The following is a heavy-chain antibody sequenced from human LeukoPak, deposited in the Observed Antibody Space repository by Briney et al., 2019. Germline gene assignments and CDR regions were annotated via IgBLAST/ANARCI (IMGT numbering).Heavy chain of an antibody. CDR2: IYSGGST. D-gene: IGHD3-9*01. CDR1: GFTVSSNY. V-gene: IGHV3-66*01. Sequence: PGGSLRLSCAASGFTVSSNYMSWVRQAPGKGLEWVSVIYSGGSTYYADSVKGRFTISRDNSKNTLYLQMNSLRAEDTAVYFCARLTSRSGFDYWGQGTLVTVSS. CDR3: ARLTSRSGFDY. J-gene: IGHJ4*02.